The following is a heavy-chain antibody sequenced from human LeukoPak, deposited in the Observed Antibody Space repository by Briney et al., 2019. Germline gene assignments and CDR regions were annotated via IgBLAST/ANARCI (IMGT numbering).Heavy chain of an antibody. D-gene: IGHD1-26*01. V-gene: IGHV3-23*01. CDR1: GFTFSSYG. CDR2: ISGSGGST. Sequence: GGSLRLSCAASGFTFSSYGMSWVRQAPGKGLEWVSAISGSGGSTYYADSVKGRFTISRDNFKNTLYLQMNSLRAEDTAVYYCAKEELSGSYLGWNYWGQGTLVTVSS. CDR3: AKEELSGSYLGWNY. J-gene: IGHJ4*02.